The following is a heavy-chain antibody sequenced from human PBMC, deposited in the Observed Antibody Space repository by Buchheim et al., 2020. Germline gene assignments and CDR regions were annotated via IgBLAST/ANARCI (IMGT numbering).Heavy chain of an antibody. CDR2: ISYDGSNG. Sequence: QVQLVESGGGVVQPGRSLRLSCAASEFTFSSYTMHWVRQAPGKGLEWVAVISYDGSNGHYTDSVKGRFTISRDNSKNTLYLQMNSLRAEDTAVYYCARSQDGDYPNLDYWGQGTL. CDR1: EFTFSSYT. D-gene: IGHD4-17*01. CDR3: ARSQDGDYPNLDY. J-gene: IGHJ4*02. V-gene: IGHV3-30-3*01.